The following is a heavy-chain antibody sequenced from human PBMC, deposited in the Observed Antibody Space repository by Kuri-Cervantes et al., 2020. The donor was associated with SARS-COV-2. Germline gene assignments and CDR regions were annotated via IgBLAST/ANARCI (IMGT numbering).Heavy chain of an antibody. J-gene: IGHJ6*03. Sequence: LSLTCAASGFTFSSYAMNWVRQAPGKGLEWVAVIWYDGRNTYYTGSVKGRFTISRDNSKNMLYLEVNSLRAEDTVVYYCARNHSMDVWGTGTAVTVSS. V-gene: IGHV3-33*08. CDR3: ARNHSMDV. CDR1: GFTFSSYA. CDR2: IWYDGRNT.